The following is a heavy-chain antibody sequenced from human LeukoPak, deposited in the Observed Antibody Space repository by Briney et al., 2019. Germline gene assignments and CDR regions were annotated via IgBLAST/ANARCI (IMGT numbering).Heavy chain of an antibody. D-gene: IGHD6-13*01. CDR1: GFTFSSYA. CDR3: AKSHLQIAAANFDY. Sequence: PGGSLRLSCAASGFTFSSYAMSWVRQAPGKGLEWASAISGSGGSTHYAVSVRGRFTISRDNSKNTLYLQMNSLRAEDTAVYYCAKSHLQIAAANFDYWGQGTLVAVSS. J-gene: IGHJ4*02. V-gene: IGHV3-23*01. CDR2: ISGSGGST.